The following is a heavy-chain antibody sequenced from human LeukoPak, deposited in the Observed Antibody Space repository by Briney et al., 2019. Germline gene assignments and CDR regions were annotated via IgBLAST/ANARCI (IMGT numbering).Heavy chain of an antibody. Sequence: GGSLRLSCAASGIAVTTNYMSWVRQAPGKGLEWVSVIYLGGGTHHADSVKGRFTISRDYSMNTLYLEMNSLRVEDTAIYYCASPSNNSRYALDYWGQGTLVTVSS. V-gene: IGHV3-53*01. CDR2: IYLGGGT. CDR1: GIAVTTNY. J-gene: IGHJ4*02. D-gene: IGHD3-22*01. CDR3: ASPSNNSRYALDY.